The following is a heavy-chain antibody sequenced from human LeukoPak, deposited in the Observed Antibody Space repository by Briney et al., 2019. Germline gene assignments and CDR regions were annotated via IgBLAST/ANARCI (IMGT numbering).Heavy chain of an antibody. Sequence: PSETLSLTCAVYGGSFSGYYWSWIRQPPGKGLEWIGEINHSGSTNYNLSLKSRVTISVDTSKNQFSLKLSSVTAADTAVYYCARKNRGYSYGATFDYWGQGTLVTVSS. V-gene: IGHV4-34*01. CDR1: GGSFSGYY. J-gene: IGHJ4*02. CDR2: INHSGST. D-gene: IGHD5-18*01. CDR3: ARKNRGYSYGATFDY.